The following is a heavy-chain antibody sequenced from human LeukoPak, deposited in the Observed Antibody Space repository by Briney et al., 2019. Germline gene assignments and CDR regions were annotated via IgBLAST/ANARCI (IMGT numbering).Heavy chain of an antibody. V-gene: IGHV3-7*03. CDR1: GFTFSGYW. J-gene: IGHJ6*04. Sequence: GGSMRLSCAASGFTFSGYWMSWVRQAPGKGLEWVANIKQDGSEKYYVDSVKGRFTISRDNAKNSLYLQMNSLRAEDTAVYYCAREAGYGDYALDYYGMDVWGKGTTVTVSS. D-gene: IGHD4-17*01. CDR3: AREAGYGDYALDYYGMDV. CDR2: IKQDGSEK.